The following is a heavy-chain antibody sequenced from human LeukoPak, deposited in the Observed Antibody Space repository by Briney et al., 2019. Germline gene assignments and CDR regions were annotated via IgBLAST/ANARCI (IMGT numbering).Heavy chain of an antibody. CDR2: IYTSGST. Sequence: PSQTLSLTCTVSGGSISSGSYYWSWIRQPAGKGLEWIGRIYTSGSTNYNPSLKSRVTISVDTSKNQFSLKLSSVTAADTAVYYCAREGTGSSSGDNWFDPWGQGNLVTVSS. D-gene: IGHD1-14*01. J-gene: IGHJ5*02. V-gene: IGHV4-61*02. CDR1: GGSISSGSYY. CDR3: AREGTGSSSGDNWFDP.